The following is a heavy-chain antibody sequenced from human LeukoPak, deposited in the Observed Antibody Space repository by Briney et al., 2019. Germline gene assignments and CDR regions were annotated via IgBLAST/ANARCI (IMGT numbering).Heavy chain of an antibody. CDR3: ARDRGSTGGFDY. J-gene: IGHJ4*02. Sequence: GGSLRLSCAASGFTFSSDSMNWVRQAPGKGLEWGSSISSSSSYIYYADSVKGRFTISRDNAKNSLYLQMNSLRAEDTTVYYCARDRGSTGGFDYWGQGTLVTVSS. CDR1: GFTFSSDS. D-gene: IGHD3-10*01. CDR2: ISSSSSYI. V-gene: IGHV3-21*01.